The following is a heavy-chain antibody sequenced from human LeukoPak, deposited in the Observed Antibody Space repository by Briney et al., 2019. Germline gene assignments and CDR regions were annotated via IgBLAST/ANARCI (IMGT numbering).Heavy chain of an antibody. D-gene: IGHD6-13*01. Sequence: GRSLRLSCAASGFTFSSYAMHWVRQAPGKGLEWVAAISYGGNTKYYAASVKGRFTISRDNSKNTLWLQMNSLRAEDTALYYCARDQIAAAHNFDHWGQGTLVTVSS. CDR2: ISYGGNTK. CDR1: GFTFSSYA. V-gene: IGHV3-30-3*01. J-gene: IGHJ4*02. CDR3: ARDQIAAAHNFDH.